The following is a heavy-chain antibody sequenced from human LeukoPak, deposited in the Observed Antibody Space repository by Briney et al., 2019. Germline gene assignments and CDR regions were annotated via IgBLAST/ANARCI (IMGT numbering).Heavy chain of an antibody. CDR2: ISSSSSYI. CDR1: GFTFSSYS. CDR3: ARDPHTYYYGSVDY. V-gene: IGHV3-21*01. D-gene: IGHD3-10*01. J-gene: IGHJ4*02. Sequence: GGSLRLSCAASGFTFSSYSMNWVRQAPGKGLEWVSSISSSSSYIYYADSVKGRFTISRDNAKNSLYLQMNSLRAEDTAVYYCARDPHTYYYGSVDYWGQGTLVTVSS.